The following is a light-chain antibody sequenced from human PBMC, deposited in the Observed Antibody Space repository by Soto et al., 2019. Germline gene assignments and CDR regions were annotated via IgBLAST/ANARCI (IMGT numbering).Light chain of an antibody. V-gene: IGKV3-15*01. Sequence: EIVMTQSPATLSVSPGERATLSCRASQSISSNLAWYQQKPGQAPRLLIYGASTRATGIPARFSGSGSGTYVTLTISSLQSEDFAVYYCQQYNNWPPLTFGGGTKVEIK. CDR2: GAS. CDR3: QQYNNWPPLT. CDR1: QSISSN. J-gene: IGKJ4*01.